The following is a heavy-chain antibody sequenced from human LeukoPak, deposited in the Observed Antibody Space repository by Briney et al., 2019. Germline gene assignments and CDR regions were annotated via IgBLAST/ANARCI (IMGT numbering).Heavy chain of an antibody. CDR1: GFTFSSYA. CDR3: AKVAEIVVVVAATSSWFDP. CDR2: ISGSGGST. Sequence: GGSLRLSCAASGFTFSSYAMSWVRQAPGKGLEWVSAISGSGGSTYYADSVKGRFTISRDNSKNTLYLQMNSLRAEDTAVYYCAKVAEIVVVVAATSSWFDPWGQGTLVTASS. D-gene: IGHD2-15*01. J-gene: IGHJ5*02. V-gene: IGHV3-23*01.